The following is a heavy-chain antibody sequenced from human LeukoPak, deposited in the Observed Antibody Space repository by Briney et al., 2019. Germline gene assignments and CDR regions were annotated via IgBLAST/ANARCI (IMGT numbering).Heavy chain of an antibody. D-gene: IGHD5-18*01. CDR1: GYSFTNYG. J-gene: IGHJ3*02. CDR2: ISAYNDNT. V-gene: IGHV1-18*01. CDR3: ARINYSYGSPVELAGAFDI. Sequence: GASVKVSCKASGYSFTNYGISWVRQAPGQGLEWMGWISAYNDNTNYAQKLQGRVSMTTDTSTSTAYMELRGLRSDDTAVYYCARINYSYGSPVELAGAFDIWGQGTMVTVSS.